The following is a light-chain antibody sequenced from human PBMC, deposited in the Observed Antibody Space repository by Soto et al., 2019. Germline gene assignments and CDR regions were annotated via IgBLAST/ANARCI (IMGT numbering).Light chain of an antibody. CDR2: GAS. Sequence: EIVLTQSPATLSLSPGEAATLSCRASQSISTYLAWYQQKPGQAPRLLFYGASNRATGIPARFTGSGSGTDFTLTISSLEPEDFAVYFCQQRSNWLYTFGQGTKLEIK. J-gene: IGKJ2*01. CDR1: QSISTY. V-gene: IGKV3-11*01. CDR3: QQRSNWLYT.